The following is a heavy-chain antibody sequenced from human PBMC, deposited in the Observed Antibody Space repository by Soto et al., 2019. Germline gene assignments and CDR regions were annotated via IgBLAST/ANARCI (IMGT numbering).Heavy chain of an antibody. Sequence: QVQLVESGGGVVQPGRSLRLSCAASGFTFSSYGMHWVRQAPGKGLEWVAVIWYDGSNKYYADSVKGRFTISRDNSKNTLYLQMNSLRAEDTAVYYCARDRMTPVTPFDYWGKGTLVTVSS. D-gene: IGHD4-17*01. CDR3: ARDRMTPVTPFDY. CDR2: IWYDGSNK. V-gene: IGHV3-33*01. CDR1: GFTFSSYG. J-gene: IGHJ4*02.